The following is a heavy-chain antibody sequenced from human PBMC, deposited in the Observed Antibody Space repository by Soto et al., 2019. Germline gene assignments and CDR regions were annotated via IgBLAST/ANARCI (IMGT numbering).Heavy chain of an antibody. J-gene: IGHJ4*02. CDR3: ARDLGWAFDS. CDR2: ISGGGRPI. D-gene: IGHD6-19*01. CDR1: GFTFSTFS. V-gene: IGHV3-48*02. Sequence: EVQLVESGGGSVQPGGSLRLSCAASGFTFSTFSMNWVRQAPGRGLEWISYISGGGRPISYADSVKGRFTTARDNAKNSIYLQMDSLTDEETAVYYCARDLGWAFDSWGQGTLVTVSS.